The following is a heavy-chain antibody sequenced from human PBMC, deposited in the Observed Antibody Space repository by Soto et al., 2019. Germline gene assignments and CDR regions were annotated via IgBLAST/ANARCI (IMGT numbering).Heavy chain of an antibody. Sequence: TLSLTCAVSGGSISSGGYSWSWIRQPPGKGLEWIGYIYHSGSTYYNPSLKSRVTISVDRSKNQFSLKLSSVTAADTAVYYCARGGVDYHDSSGYYFSPYYFDCWGQGTLVTVSS. CDR3: ARGGVDYHDSSGYYFSPYYFDC. CDR1: GGSISSGGYS. CDR2: IYHSGST. D-gene: IGHD3-22*01. J-gene: IGHJ4*02. V-gene: IGHV4-30-2*01.